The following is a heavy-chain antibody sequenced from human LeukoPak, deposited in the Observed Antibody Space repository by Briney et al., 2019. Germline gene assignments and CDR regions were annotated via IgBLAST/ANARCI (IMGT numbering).Heavy chain of an antibody. J-gene: IGHJ4*02. V-gene: IGHV3-66*01. CDR1: EFTVSCHY. Sequence: GESVPLSCSDSEFTVSCHYRSWIRQAPGKGLKWISVIYTGGNTYYADSVKGRFAISRDTSKNTLYLQMNSVRVEDTALYYCARGSTLRGYSYAFLDSWGQGTLVTVSS. D-gene: IGHD5-18*01. CDR2: IYTGGNT. CDR3: ARGSTLRGYSYAFLDS.